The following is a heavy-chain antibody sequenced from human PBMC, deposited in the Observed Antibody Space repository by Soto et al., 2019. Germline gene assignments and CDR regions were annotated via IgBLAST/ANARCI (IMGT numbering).Heavy chain of an antibody. V-gene: IGHV1-69*13. D-gene: IGHD3-10*01. J-gene: IGHJ6*02. CDR3: ARGTEGSYYGMDV. CDR2: IIPIFGTA. CDR1: VWTLRKYL. Sequence: SVQVSRQGSVWTLRKYLFYRVGPAPGQGLEWMGGIIPIFGTANYAQKFQGRVTITADESTSTAYMELGSLRSEDTAVYYCARGTEGSYYGMDVWGQGTTVTVSS.